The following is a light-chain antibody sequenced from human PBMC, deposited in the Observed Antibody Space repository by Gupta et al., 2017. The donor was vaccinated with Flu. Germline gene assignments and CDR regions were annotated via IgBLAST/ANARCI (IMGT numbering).Light chain of an antibody. Sequence: GGNNIGSKSVHWYQQKPGQAPVLVIYEDSARPSGLPERFSGSNSGNTATLTISRVEAGDEADYYCQVWDSSSDLWVFGGGTKLTVL. V-gene: IGLV3-21*02. CDR3: QVWDSSSDLWV. J-gene: IGLJ3*02. CDR2: EDS. CDR1: NIGSKS.